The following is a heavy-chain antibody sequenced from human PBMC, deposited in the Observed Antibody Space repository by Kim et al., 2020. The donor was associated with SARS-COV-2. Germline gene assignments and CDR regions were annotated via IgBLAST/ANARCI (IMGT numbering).Heavy chain of an antibody. J-gene: IGHJ4*02. CDR2: IRSKRYGETT. CDR3: TSGPHYYDTAAYYHDY. CDR1: GLNFGDYA. V-gene: IGHV3-49*03. D-gene: IGHD3-22*01. Sequence: GGSLRLSCTTSGLNFGDYAMSWFRQAPGKGLEWVAFIRSKRYGETTEYAASVKGRFTISRDDSKRIAYLQMNGLKTEDTAVYYCTSGPHYYDTAAYYHDYWGQGTPVTVSS.